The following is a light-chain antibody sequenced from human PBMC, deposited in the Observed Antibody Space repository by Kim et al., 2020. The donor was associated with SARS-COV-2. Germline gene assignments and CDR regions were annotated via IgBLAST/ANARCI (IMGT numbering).Light chain of an antibody. CDR1: SGSVSTNCY. Sequence: GVTATLTCGLSSGSVSTNCYPSWYQQPPGQAPRMLIYNTNTRSSGVPDRFSGSILGNKAALTITGAQADDESDYYCVLYMGGGIWVFGGGTKLTVL. J-gene: IGLJ3*02. CDR2: NTN. V-gene: IGLV8-61*01. CDR3: VLYMGGGIWV.